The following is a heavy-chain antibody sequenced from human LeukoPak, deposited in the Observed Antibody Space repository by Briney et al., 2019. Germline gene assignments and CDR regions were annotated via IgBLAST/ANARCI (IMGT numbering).Heavy chain of an antibody. CDR3: AREEGIAAAGALEY. CDR2: INYSGST. CDR1: GGSIRSYY. Sequence: SETLSLTCTVSGGSIRSYYWSWIRQPPGKGLEWIGYINYSGSTNYNPSLKSRVTISVDTSKNQFSLKLSSVTAADTAVYYCAREEGIAAAGALEYWGQGILVTVSS. D-gene: IGHD6-13*01. J-gene: IGHJ4*02. V-gene: IGHV4-59*01.